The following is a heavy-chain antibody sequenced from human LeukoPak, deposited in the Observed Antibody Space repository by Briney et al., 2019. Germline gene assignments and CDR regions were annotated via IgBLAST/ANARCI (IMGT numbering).Heavy chain of an antibody. CDR3: ARDCLNRGYYDSSGYKDY. V-gene: IGHV1-46*01. CDR2: IYPSGGNT. Sequence: GASVKVSCKASGYSFTSNYIHWVRQAPGQGLEWMGMIYPSGGNTNYAQKLQGRVTMTTDTSTSTAYMELRSLRSDDTAVYYCARDCLNRGYYDSSGYKDYWGQGTLVTVSS. J-gene: IGHJ4*02. CDR1: GYSFTSNY. D-gene: IGHD3-22*01.